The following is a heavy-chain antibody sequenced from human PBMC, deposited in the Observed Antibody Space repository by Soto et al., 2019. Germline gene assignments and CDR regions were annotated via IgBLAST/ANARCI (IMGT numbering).Heavy chain of an antibody. CDR1: GGSFSGYY. Sequence: PSETLSLTCAVYGGSFSGYYWSWIRQPPGKGLEWIGEINHSGSTNYNPSLKSRVTISVDTSKNQFSLKLSSVTAADTAVYYCARGVVEPAAINYSRDVWGKGTTVTVS. CDR3: ARGVVEPAAINYSRDV. CDR2: INHSGST. V-gene: IGHV4-34*01. J-gene: IGHJ6*03. D-gene: IGHD2-2*02.